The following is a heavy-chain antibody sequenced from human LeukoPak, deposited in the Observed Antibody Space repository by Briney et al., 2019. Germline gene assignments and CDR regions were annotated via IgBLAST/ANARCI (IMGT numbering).Heavy chain of an antibody. CDR1: GGSISSSSYY. J-gene: IGHJ3*02. Sequence: SETLSLTCTVSGGSISSSSYYWGWIRQPPGKGLEWIGSIYYSGSTYYNPSLKSRVTISADTSKNQFSLKLSSVTAADTAVYYCATPSMNYDFWSGPRAFDIWGQGTMVTVSS. V-gene: IGHV4-39*01. D-gene: IGHD3-3*01. CDR3: ATPSMNYDFWSGPRAFDI. CDR2: IYYSGST.